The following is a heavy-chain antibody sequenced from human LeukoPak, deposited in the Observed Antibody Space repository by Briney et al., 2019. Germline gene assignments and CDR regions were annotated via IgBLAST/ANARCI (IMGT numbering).Heavy chain of an antibody. CDR2: ISSSSSYI. CDR1: GFTFSSYS. D-gene: IGHD6-13*01. J-gene: IGHJ4*02. V-gene: IGHV3-21*01. Sequence: PGGFLRLSCAASGFTFSSYSMNWVRQAPGKGLEWVSSISSSSSYIYYADSVKGRFTISRDNAKNSLYLQMNSLRAEDTAVYYCAREAAGSSSWYDYWGQGTLVTVSS. CDR3: AREAAGSSSWYDY.